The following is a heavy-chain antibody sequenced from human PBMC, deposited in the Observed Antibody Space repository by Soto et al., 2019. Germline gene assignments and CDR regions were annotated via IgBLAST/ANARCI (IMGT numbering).Heavy chain of an antibody. J-gene: IGHJ3*02. D-gene: IGHD5-12*01. CDR3: AKDLVATTMDAFDI. CDR2: ISWNSGSI. V-gene: IGHV3-9*01. Sequence: PGGSLRLSCAASGFTFDDYAMHWVRQAPGKGLEWVSGISWNSGSIGYADSVKGRFTISRDNAKNSLYLQMNSLRAEDTALYYCAKDLVATTMDAFDIWGQGTMVTVSS. CDR1: GFTFDDYA.